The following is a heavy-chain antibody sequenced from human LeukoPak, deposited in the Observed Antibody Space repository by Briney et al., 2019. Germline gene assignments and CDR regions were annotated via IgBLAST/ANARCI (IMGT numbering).Heavy chain of an antibody. V-gene: IGHV1-18*01. CDR1: GGTFSSYA. CDR3: ARSTGSYYFDY. Sequence: ASVKVSCKASGGTFSSYAISWARQAPGQGLEWMGWISGYSGNTNYAQKLQGRVTLTADTSTSTAYMELRSLRSDDTAVYYCARSTGSYYFDYWGQGTLVTVSS. J-gene: IGHJ4*02. CDR2: ISGYSGNT. D-gene: IGHD1-26*01.